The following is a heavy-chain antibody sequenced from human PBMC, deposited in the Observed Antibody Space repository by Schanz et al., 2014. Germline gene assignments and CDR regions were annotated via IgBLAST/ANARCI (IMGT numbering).Heavy chain of an antibody. J-gene: IGHJ4*02. CDR3: ARVKGGFDY. V-gene: IGHV3-48*01. Sequence: EVHLVESGGGLVQPGGSLRLSCAASGITFSSHSFNWVRQAPGKGLEWISYITYNGGTIYYADSVRGRFTISRDNAKSSLYLQMNSLRAEDTAVYYCARVKGGFDYWGQGTLVTVSS. D-gene: IGHD3-16*01. CDR2: ITYNGGTI. CDR1: GITFSSHS.